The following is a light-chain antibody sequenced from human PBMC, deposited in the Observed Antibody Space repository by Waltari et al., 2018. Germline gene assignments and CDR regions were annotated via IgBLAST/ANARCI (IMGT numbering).Light chain of an antibody. V-gene: IGKV1-8*01. CDR1: QGMSSY. CDR3: QQYHNYPF. Sequence: AIRITQSPSSLSASTGDRVTITCRASQGMSSYLAWYQQKPGKAPKLLIYGASTLQSGVTSRFSGSGSGTDFTLTISCLQSEDFATYYCQQYHNYPFFGGGTRVEIK. CDR2: GAS. J-gene: IGKJ4*01.